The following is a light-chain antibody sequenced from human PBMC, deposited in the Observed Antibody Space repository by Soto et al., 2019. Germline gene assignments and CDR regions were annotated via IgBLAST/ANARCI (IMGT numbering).Light chain of an antibody. J-gene: IGKJ1*01. CDR3: QQYNSYSPT. Sequence: DIHMTQSPSTLSASVLDIVTITCLASQSISSWLAWYQQKPGKAPKLLIYKASSLESGVPSRFSGSGSGTEFTLTISSLQPDDFATYYCQQYNSYSPTFGQGTKVDIK. CDR2: KAS. CDR1: QSISSW. V-gene: IGKV1-5*03.